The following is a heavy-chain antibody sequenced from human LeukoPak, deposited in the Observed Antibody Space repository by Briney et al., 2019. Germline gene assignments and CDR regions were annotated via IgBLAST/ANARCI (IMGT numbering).Heavy chain of an antibody. V-gene: IGHV3-49*03. J-gene: IGHJ4*02. D-gene: IGHD3-16*01. CDR2: IRSKAYGGTT. Sequence: GRSLRLSCTASGFTFGDYAMSWFRQAPGKGLEWVGFIRSKAYGGTTEYAASVKGRFTISRDDSKSIAYLQMNSLKTEDTAVYYCTRDPGEVGYYFDYWGQGTLVTVSP. CDR3: TRDPGEVGYYFDY. CDR1: GFTFGDYA.